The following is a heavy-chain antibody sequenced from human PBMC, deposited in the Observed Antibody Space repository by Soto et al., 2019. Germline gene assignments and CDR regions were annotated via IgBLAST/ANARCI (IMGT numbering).Heavy chain of an antibody. J-gene: IGHJ3*02. D-gene: IGHD6-13*01. CDR1: GYSFTSYW. V-gene: IGHV5-10-1*01. CDR3: ARHPPGEAHIAAAAIDAFDI. CDR2: IDPSDSYT. Sequence: GESLKISCKGSGYSFTSYWISWVRQMPGKGLEWMGRIDPSDSYTNYSPSFQGHVTISADKSISTAYLQWSSLKASDTAMYYCARHPPGEAHIAAAAIDAFDICGQGTMVTVSS.